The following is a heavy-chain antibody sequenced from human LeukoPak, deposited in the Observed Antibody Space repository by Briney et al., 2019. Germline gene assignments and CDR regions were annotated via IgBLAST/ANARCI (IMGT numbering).Heavy chain of an antibody. CDR1: GYTFTSYD. CDR2: MNPNSANT. Sequence: RASVKVSCKASGYTFTSYDINWVRQATGQGLEWMGWMNPNSANTGYAQKFQGRVTMTRNNSISTAYMELSSLRSEDTAVYYCAKLLWFGEISDYWGQGTLVTVSS. J-gene: IGHJ4*02. CDR3: AKLLWFGEISDY. D-gene: IGHD3-10*01. V-gene: IGHV1-8*01.